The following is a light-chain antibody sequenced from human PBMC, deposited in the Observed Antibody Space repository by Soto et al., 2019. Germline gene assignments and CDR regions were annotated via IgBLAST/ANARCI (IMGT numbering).Light chain of an antibody. J-gene: IGKJ1*01. CDR1: QSISSY. V-gene: IGKV1-39*01. Sequence: DVQITQPPSPRSAAVGDGKAITFRASQSISSYLNWYQQKPGKAPKLLIYAASSLQSGVPSRFSGSVSGTDFTLTISSLQPEDFATYYCQQSYSTPRTFGQGTKVDI. CDR2: AAS. CDR3: QQSYSTPRT.